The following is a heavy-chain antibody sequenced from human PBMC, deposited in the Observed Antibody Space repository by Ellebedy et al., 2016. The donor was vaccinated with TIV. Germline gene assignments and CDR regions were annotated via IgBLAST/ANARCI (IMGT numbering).Heavy chain of an antibody. J-gene: IGHJ4*02. D-gene: IGHD6-6*01. Sequence: MPSETLSLTCAVSASSISRGNWWGWIRQPPGKGLEWIGYINYSGTTFYNPSLKSRVTMSVDTSKNQFSLKLTSVTAVDTAVYYCARYFISSRYFDYWGQGTLVTVAS. V-gene: IGHV4-28*01. CDR2: INYSGTT. CDR1: ASSISRGNW. CDR3: ARYFISSRYFDY.